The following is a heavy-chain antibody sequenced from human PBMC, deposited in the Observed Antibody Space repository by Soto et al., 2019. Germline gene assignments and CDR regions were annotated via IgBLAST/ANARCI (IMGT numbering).Heavy chain of an antibody. J-gene: IGHJ5*02. Sequence: SETLSLTCAVSGGSISSSNWWSWVRQPPGKGLEWIGEIYHSGSTNYNPSLKSRVTISVDKSKNQFSLKLRSVTAADTTVYYCARTGKFYYYDTTGLPFDPWGPGILVTVSS. CDR2: IYHSGST. V-gene: IGHV4-4*02. CDR1: GGSISSSNW. D-gene: IGHD3-22*01. CDR3: ARTGKFYYYDTTGLPFDP.